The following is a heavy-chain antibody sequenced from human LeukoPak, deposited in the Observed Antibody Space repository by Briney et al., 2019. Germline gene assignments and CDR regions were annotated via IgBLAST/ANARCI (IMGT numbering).Heavy chain of an antibody. CDR2: INHSGST. J-gene: IGHJ5*02. CDR3: ARGRRGKYCSSWLRFDP. D-gene: IGHD6-13*01. V-gene: IGHV4-34*01. Sequence: SETLSLTCAVYGGSFSGYYWSWIRQPPGKGLEWIGEINHSGSTNYNPSLKSRVTISVDTSKNQFSLKLSSVTAADTAVYYCARGRRGKYCSSWLRFDPWGQGTLVTVSS. CDR1: GGSFSGYY.